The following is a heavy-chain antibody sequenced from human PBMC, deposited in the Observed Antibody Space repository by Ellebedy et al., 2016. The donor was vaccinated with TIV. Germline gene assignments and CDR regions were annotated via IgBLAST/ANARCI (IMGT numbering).Heavy chain of an antibody. CDR1: GYTLTELS. CDR3: ATRSSWTAYYYGMDV. Sequence: ASVKVSCXVSGYTLTELSMHWVRQAPGKGLEWMGGFDPEDGETIYAQKFQGRVTMTEDTSTDTAYMELSSLRSEDTAVYYCATRSSWTAYYYGMDVWGQGTTVTVSS. V-gene: IGHV1-24*01. CDR2: FDPEDGET. D-gene: IGHD3/OR15-3a*01. J-gene: IGHJ6*02.